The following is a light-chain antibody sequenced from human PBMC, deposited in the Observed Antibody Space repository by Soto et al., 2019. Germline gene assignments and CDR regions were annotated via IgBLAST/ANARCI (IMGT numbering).Light chain of an antibody. V-gene: IGKV3-20*01. CDR2: GAS. J-gene: IGKJ1*01. CDR3: QQYDDSET. Sequence: EIVLTQSPDTLSLSPGERATLSCRASQSVSSDYLAWYQQKPGQAPRLLIYGASNRATGVPDRFSGSGSGTDFTLTISMLEPEDCAVYYCQQYDDSETFGQGTKVEIK. CDR1: QSVSSDY.